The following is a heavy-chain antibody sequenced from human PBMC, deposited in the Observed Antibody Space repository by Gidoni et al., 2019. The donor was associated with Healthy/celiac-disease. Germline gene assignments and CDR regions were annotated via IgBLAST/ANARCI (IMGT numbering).Heavy chain of an antibody. J-gene: IGHJ4*02. D-gene: IGHD3-10*01. CDR2: INHSGST. CDR1: AGSFSGYY. Sequence: QVQLQQWGAGLLKPSETLSLTCAVYAGSFSGYYWSWIRQPPGKGLEWIGEINHSGSTNYNPSLKSRVTRSVDTSKNQFSLKLSSVTAADTAVYYCAGGGSGSYYNVPYWGQGTLVTVSS. CDR3: AGGGSGSYYNVPY. V-gene: IGHV4-34*01.